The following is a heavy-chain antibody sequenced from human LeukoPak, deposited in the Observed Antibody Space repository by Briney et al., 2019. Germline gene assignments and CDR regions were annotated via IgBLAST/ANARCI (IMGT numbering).Heavy chain of an antibody. Sequence: SETLSLTCTVSTGSISSYYWSWIRQPPGKGLEWIGYIYYSGTTNYNPSLKSRVTISVDTSKNQFSLKLSSVTAADTAVYYCARLPTYYYDSSGYGMDVWGQGTTVTVSS. CDR1: TGSISSYY. V-gene: IGHV4-59*01. CDR3: ARLPTYYYDSSGYGMDV. CDR2: IYYSGTT. D-gene: IGHD3-22*01. J-gene: IGHJ6*02.